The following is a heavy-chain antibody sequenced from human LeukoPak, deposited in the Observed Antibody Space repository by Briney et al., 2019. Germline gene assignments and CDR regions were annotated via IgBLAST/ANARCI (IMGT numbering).Heavy chain of an antibody. CDR3: ARGLDRYQLLFFEVLDAFDI. J-gene: IGHJ3*02. CDR2: INHSGST. Sequence: SETLSLTCAVYGGSFSGYYWSWIRQPPGKGLEWIGEINHSGSTNYNPSLKSRVTISVDTSKNQFSLKLSSVTAADTAVYYCARGLDRYQLLFFEVLDAFDIWGQGTMVTVSS. CDR1: GGSFSGYY. V-gene: IGHV4-34*01. D-gene: IGHD2-2*01.